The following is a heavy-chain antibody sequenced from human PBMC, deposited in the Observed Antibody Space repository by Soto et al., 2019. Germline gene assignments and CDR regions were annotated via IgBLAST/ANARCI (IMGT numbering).Heavy chain of an antibody. Sequence: QVQLVESGGGVVQPGRSLRLSCAASGFTFSSYGMNWVRQAPGKGLEWVAVIWYDGGLKYYAASVEGRFTISRDNSNNTVHLEMNKLRAEDTAVYYCVRDAVVGATEGGKYWFDSWGQGTQVTVSS. V-gene: IGHV3-33*01. CDR3: VRDAVVGATEGGKYWFDS. D-gene: IGHD1-26*01. J-gene: IGHJ5*01. CDR1: GFTFSSYG. CDR2: IWYDGGLK.